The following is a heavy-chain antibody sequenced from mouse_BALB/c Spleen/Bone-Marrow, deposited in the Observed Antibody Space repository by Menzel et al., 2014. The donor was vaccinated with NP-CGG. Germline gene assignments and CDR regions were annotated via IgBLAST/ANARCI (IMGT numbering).Heavy chain of an antibody. CDR2: IHYSGST. CDR3: AREARTTARFAY. J-gene: IGHJ3*01. CDR1: GYSITSGYG. D-gene: IGHD1-2*01. Sequence: VQLQQSGPDLVKPSQSLSLTCTVTGYSITSGYGWHWIRQFPGNKLEWMAYIHYSGSTNYNPSPKSRISITRDTSKNQFFLQLNSVTTEDTATYYCAREARTTARFAYWGQGTLVTVSA. V-gene: IGHV3-1*02.